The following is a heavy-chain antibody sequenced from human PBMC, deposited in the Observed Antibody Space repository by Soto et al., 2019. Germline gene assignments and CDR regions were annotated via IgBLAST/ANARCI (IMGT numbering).Heavy chain of an antibody. Sequence: SETLSLTCTVSGGSISGSSYYWGWIRQPPGKGLEWIGSIYYSGSTYYNPSLKSRVTISVDTSKNQFSLKLSSVTAADTAVYYCARRGIAAAVFYGMDVWGQGTTVTVSS. CDR2: IYYSGST. V-gene: IGHV4-39*01. CDR1: GGSISGSSYY. J-gene: IGHJ6*02. CDR3: ARRGIAAAVFYGMDV. D-gene: IGHD6-13*01.